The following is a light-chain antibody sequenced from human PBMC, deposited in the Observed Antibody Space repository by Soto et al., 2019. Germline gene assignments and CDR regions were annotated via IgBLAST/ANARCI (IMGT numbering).Light chain of an antibody. CDR1: TSNIGAPYD. CDR2: GDN. V-gene: IGLV1-40*01. Sequence: QSVLTHPRSVSWAPGQRVSISCTGSTSNIGAPYDVHWYQHLPGTAPKLLIYGDNNRPSGVPDRFSGSKSGTSASLAITRLQAEDEADYYCQSYDISLHNYVFGTGTKVTVL. J-gene: IGLJ1*01. CDR3: QSYDISLHNYV.